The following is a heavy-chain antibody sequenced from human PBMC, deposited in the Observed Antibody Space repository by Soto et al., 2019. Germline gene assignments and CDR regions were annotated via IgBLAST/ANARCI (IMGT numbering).Heavy chain of an antibody. CDR3: ARYEAVAGEENWFDP. D-gene: IGHD6-19*01. CDR2: IYYSGST. Sequence: SETLSLTCTVSGGSVSSYYLSWIRQPPGKGLEWIGYIYYSGSTNYNPSLKSRVTISVDTSKNQFSLKLSSVTAADTAVYYCARYEAVAGEENWFDPWGQGTLVTVSS. V-gene: IGHV4-59*02. J-gene: IGHJ5*02. CDR1: GGSVSSYY.